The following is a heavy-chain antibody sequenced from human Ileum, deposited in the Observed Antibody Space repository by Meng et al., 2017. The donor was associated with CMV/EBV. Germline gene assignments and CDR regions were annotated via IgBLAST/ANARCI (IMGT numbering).Heavy chain of an antibody. D-gene: IGHD3-10*01. CDR1: GGSLSVCY. J-gene: IGHJ4*02. CDR3: ARGQTVRGFEY. CDR2: IYQSGST. Sequence: SETLSLTCTVSGGSLSVCYWNWIRQSPGKGLEWIGYIYQSGSTNYNPSLQSRVTMSVDTSKNQFSLKLSSVTAADTAVYYCARGQTVRGFEYWGQGTPVTVSS. V-gene: IGHV4-59*01.